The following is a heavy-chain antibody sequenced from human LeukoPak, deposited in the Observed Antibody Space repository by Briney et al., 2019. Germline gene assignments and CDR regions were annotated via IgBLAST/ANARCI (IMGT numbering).Heavy chain of an antibody. Sequence: GGSLRLSCAASGFTFSSYWMHWVRQVPGKGLVWVSGIDNDGSSTSYADSVKGRFTISRDNAKNTLYLQMNSLRAEDTAVYYCVRVRRDGSPGAFDIWGQGTMVTVSS. J-gene: IGHJ3*02. V-gene: IGHV3-74*01. D-gene: IGHD5-24*01. CDR2: IDNDGSST. CDR3: VRVRRDGSPGAFDI. CDR1: GFTFSSYW.